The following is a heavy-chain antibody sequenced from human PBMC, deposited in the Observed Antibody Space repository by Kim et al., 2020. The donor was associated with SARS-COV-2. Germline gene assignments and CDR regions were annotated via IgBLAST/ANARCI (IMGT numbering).Heavy chain of an antibody. CDR3: ARHSPEGGGAAAYDY. CDR1: GGSISSYY. D-gene: IGHD6-13*01. CDR2: IYYSGST. Sequence: SETLSLTCTVSGGSISSYYWSWIRQPPGKGLEWIAYIYYSGSTNYNPSLKSRVTISVDTSKNQFSLKLSSVTAADTAVYYCARHSPEGGGAAAYDYWGQGTLVTVSS. J-gene: IGHJ4*02. V-gene: IGHV4-59*08.